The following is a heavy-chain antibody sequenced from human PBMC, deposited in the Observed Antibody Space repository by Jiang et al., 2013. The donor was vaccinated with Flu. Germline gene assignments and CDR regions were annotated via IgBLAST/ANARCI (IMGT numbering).Heavy chain of an antibody. J-gene: IGHJ4*03. D-gene: IGHD3-22*01. Sequence: VQLVESGGGLVKPGGSLRLSCAASGFTFSSYSMNWVRQAPGKGLEWVSSISSSSSYIYYADSVKGRFTISRDNAKNSLYLQMNSLRAEDTAVYYCARGPSGEGDSSGYYNRSFLFGGRGNLVTVSS. V-gene: IGHV3-21*01. CDR1: GFTFSSYS. CDR2: ISSSSSYI. CDR3: ARGPSGEGDSSGYYNRSFLF.